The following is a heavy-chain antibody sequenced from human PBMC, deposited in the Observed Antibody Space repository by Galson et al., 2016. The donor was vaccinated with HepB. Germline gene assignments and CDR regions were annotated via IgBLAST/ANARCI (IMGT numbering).Heavy chain of an antibody. Sequence: PALVKPTQTLTLTCTFAGFSVTANGVGVGWIRQPPGQALEWLALFYLDDSKHYNSSLKTRLTITTGASKNQAVLTLTNMDPVDTATYFCAHRHIFHFLSGTNYDSLFDTWGPGILVTVSS. CDR2: FYLDDSK. J-gene: IGHJ4*02. CDR3: AHRHIFHFLSGTNYDSLFDT. D-gene: IGHD1-26*01. V-gene: IGHV2-5*02. CDR1: GFSVTANGVG.